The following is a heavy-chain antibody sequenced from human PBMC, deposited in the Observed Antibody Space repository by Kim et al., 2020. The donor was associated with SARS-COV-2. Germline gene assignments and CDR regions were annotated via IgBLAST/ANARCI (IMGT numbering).Heavy chain of an antibody. Sequence: SGPTLVNPTQTLTLTCTFSGFSLSTSGMCVSWIRQPPGKALEWLALIDWDDDKYYSTSLKTRLTISKDTSKNQVVLTMTNMDPVDTATYYCARSSLTYYYDSSGYFNWFDPWGQGTLVTVSS. J-gene: IGHJ5*02. CDR3: ARSSLTYYYDSSGYFNWFDP. D-gene: IGHD3-22*01. CDR1: GFSLSTSGMC. CDR2: IDWDDDK. V-gene: IGHV2-70*01.